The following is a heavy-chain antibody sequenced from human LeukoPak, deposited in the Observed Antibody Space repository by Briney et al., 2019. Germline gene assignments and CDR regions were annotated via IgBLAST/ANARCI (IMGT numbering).Heavy chain of an antibody. CDR3: ARDLSGIAGYTYGRGIDY. V-gene: IGHV3-20*04. CDR2: INWNGGST. J-gene: IGHJ4*02. Sequence: GGSLRLSCAASGITSDDYGMSWVRQAPGKGLEWVSGINWNGGSTGYADSVKGRFTISRDNAKTSLYLQMNSLRAEDTAVYYCARDLSGIAGYTYGRGIDYWGQGTLVTVSS. D-gene: IGHD5-18*01. CDR1: GITSDDYG.